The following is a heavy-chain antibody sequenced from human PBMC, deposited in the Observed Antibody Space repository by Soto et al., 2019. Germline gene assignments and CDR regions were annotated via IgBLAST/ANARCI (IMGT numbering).Heavy chain of an antibody. D-gene: IGHD6-19*01. V-gene: IGHV2-5*02. Sequence: GSGPTLVNPTQTLTLTCTFSGFSLSTSGVGVGWIRQPPGKALEWLALIYWDDDKRYSPSLKSRLTITKDTSKNQVVLTMTNMDPVDTATYYCAHSQRQQWLPRAYYFAYWGQGTLVTVSS. CDR1: GFSLSTSGVG. J-gene: IGHJ4*02. CDR3: AHSQRQQWLPRAYYFAY. CDR2: IYWDDDK.